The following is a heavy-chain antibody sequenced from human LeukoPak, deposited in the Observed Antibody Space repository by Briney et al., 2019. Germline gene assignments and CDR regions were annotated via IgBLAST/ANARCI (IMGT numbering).Heavy chain of an antibody. CDR3: AKRHRGIAASGTLHYFDY. J-gene: IGHJ4*02. D-gene: IGHD6-13*01. Sequence: GGSLRLSCAASGFTFSTYAMSWVRLAPGKGLEWVSTISGSGSSPYYADSVKGRFTISRDNSKNTLYLQMNSLRAEDTAVYYCAKRHRGIAASGTLHYFDYWGQGTLVTVSS. CDR1: GFTFSTYA. V-gene: IGHV3-23*01. CDR2: ISGSGSSP.